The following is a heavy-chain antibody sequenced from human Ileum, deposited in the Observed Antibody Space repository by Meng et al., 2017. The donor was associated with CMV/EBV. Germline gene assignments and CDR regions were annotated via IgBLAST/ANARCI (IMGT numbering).Heavy chain of an antibody. V-gene: IGHV4-34*01. D-gene: IGHD5-18*01. CDR1: GGSFSGYY. CDR2: INHSGST. Sequence: VYGGSFSGYYWSWIRQPLGKGLEWIGEINHSGSTNYNPSLKSRVTISVDTSKNQFSLKLSSVTAADTAVYYCARGYSYGFFLQFDPWGQGTLVTVSS. J-gene: IGHJ5*02. CDR3: ARGYSYGFFLQFDP.